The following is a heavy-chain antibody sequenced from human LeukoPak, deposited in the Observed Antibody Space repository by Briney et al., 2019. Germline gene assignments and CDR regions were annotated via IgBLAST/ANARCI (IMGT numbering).Heavy chain of an antibody. D-gene: IGHD2-21*02. J-gene: IGHJ4*02. Sequence: SETLSLTCTVSGGSISSYYWSWIRQPPGKGLEWIGRIYTSGSTNYNPSLKSRVTISVDTSKNQFSLKLSSVTAADTAVYYCARTPYCGGDCYSFDYWGQGTLVTVSS. CDR3: ARTPYCGGDCYSFDY. CDR1: GGSISSYY. CDR2: IYTSGST. V-gene: IGHV4-4*08.